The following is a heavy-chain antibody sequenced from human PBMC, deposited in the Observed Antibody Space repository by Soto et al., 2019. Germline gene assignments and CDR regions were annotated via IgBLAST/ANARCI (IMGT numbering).Heavy chain of an antibody. Sequence: QVQLVQSGAEVKKPGSSVKVSCKASGGTFSSYTISWVRQAPGQGLEWMGRIIPILGIANYAQKFQGRVTITADKSTSTAYMELSGLRSEDTAVYYCARHGACGTSRYVDYYYYGMDVWGQGTTVTVSS. CDR1: GGTFSSYT. D-gene: IGHD2-2*01. J-gene: IGHJ6*02. CDR2: IIPILGIA. V-gene: IGHV1-69*02. CDR3: ARHGACGTSRYVDYYYYGMDV.